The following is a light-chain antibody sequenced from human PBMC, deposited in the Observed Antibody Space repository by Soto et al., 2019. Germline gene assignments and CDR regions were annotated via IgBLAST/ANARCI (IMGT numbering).Light chain of an antibody. J-gene: IGKJ1*01. CDR1: QNISSY. V-gene: IGKV1-39*01. Sequence: DIQMTQSPSSLSASVGDRVTITCRASQNISSYLNWYQQKPGKAPQLLIYATSSLPTGVPSRFSASGSGTDFSLVISDQQPEDSATYYCQQCYSSRWTSGRGTKVEI. CDR2: ATS. CDR3: QQCYSSRWT.